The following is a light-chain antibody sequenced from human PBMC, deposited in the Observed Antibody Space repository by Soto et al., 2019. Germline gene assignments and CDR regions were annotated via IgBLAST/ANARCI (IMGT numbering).Light chain of an antibody. J-gene: IGLJ1*01. CDR1: NSNIGGNS. CDR3: GSWDSSLSAYV. V-gene: IGLV1-51*01. Sequence: QSVLTQPPSVSAAPGQKVTISCSGSNSNIGGNSVSWYQQLPGIAPKLLIYDDNKRPSGIPDRFSGSKSGTSATLGITGFQTGDEADYYCGSWDSSLSAYVFGTGTKVTVL. CDR2: DDN.